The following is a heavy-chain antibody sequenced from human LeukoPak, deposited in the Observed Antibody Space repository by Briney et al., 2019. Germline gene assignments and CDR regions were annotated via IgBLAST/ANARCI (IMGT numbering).Heavy chain of an antibody. CDR1: GYTFTGYY. CDR3: ARVSYYYDGSGCPGYYFDY. J-gene: IGHJ4*02. V-gene: IGHV1-2*02. Sequence: ASVKVSCKASGYTFTGYYMHWVRQAPGQGLEWMGWINPNSDGTNTAQKFQGRVTMTRDTSITTADMELRRLSSDTTAVSYFARVSYYYDGSGCPGYYFDYWGQGSLVTVSS. D-gene: IGHD3-22*01. CDR2: INPNSDGT.